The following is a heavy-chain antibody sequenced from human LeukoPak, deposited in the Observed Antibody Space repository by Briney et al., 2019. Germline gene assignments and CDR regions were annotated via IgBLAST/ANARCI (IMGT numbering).Heavy chain of an antibody. CDR1: GGSFSGYY. J-gene: IGHJ6*03. CDR3: ARHGYSSSWYHYYYMDV. CDR2: INHSGST. V-gene: IGHV4-34*01. D-gene: IGHD6-13*01. Sequence: PSETLSLTCAVYGGSFSGYYWSWIRQPPGKGLEWIGEINHSGSTNYNPSLKSRVTISVDTSKNQFSLKLSSVTAADTAVYYCARHGYSSSWYHYYYMDVWGKGTTVTISS.